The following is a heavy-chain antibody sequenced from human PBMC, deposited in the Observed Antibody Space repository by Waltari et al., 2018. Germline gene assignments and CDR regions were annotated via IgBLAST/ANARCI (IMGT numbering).Heavy chain of an antibody. Sequence: QVQLQESGPGLVKPSQTLSLTCTVSGGSISGAGYYWRWIRQHPGKGLEWIGYIYYSGSTYYNPSLKSRVTISVDTSKNQFSLKLSSVTAADTAVYYCARVRTSGTLDYWGQGTLVTVSS. CDR1: GGSISGAGYY. J-gene: IGHJ4*02. CDR2: IYYSGST. CDR3: ARVRTSGTLDY. D-gene: IGHD6-13*01. V-gene: IGHV4-31*03.